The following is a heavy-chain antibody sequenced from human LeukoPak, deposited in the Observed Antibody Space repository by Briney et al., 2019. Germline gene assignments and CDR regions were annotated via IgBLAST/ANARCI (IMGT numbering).Heavy chain of an antibody. J-gene: IGHJ4*02. D-gene: IGHD2-2*01. Sequence: GESLKISCKGSGYSFSSYWIAWVRQMPGKGLEWMGVIYPRDSRTTYSPSFRDQVTISADKSISTAYLQWTSLKASDTAMYYCARHLSDITSSPNYWGPGTLATVSS. CDR2: IYPRDSRT. CDR1: GYSFSSYW. V-gene: IGHV5-51*01. CDR3: ARHLSDITSSPNY.